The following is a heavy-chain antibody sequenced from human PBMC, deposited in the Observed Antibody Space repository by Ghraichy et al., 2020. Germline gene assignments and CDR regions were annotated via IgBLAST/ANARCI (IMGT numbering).Heavy chain of an antibody. V-gene: IGHV1-18*04. Sequence: ASVKVSCKASGYTFTSYGISWVRQAPGQGLEWMGWISAYNGNTNYAQKLQGRVTMTTDTSTSTAYMELRSLRSDDTAVYYCARGGTIYYGDFNNWFDPWGQGTLVTVSS. J-gene: IGHJ5*02. CDR3: ARGGTIYYGDFNNWFDP. CDR1: GYTFTSYG. D-gene: IGHD4-17*01. CDR2: ISAYNGNT.